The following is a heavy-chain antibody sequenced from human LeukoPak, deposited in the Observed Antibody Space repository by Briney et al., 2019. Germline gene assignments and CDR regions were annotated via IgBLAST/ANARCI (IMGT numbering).Heavy chain of an antibody. D-gene: IGHD3-10*01. J-gene: IGHJ4*02. V-gene: IGHV1-58*02. CDR2: IVVGSGYT. CDR3: AADVIYDSD. Sequence: SVKVSCKASGFIFSNSAMQWVRQARGQRLEWIGWIVVGSGYTDYAQKFQERVTITRDMSTSTAYMELSSLRSEDTAVYYCAADVIYDSDWGQGTLVTVSS. CDR1: GFIFSNSA.